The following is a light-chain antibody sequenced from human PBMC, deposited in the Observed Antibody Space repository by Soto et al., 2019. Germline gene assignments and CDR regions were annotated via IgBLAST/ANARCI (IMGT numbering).Light chain of an antibody. CDR1: SSDVGGYNY. Sequence: QSALTQPASVSGSPGQSITISCTGTSSDVGGYNYVSWYQQHPVKAPKLMIYDVGNRPSGVSNRFSGSKSGNTASLTISGLQAADEADYYCSSYTPNSSLVFGGGTKLTVL. CDR2: DVG. V-gene: IGLV2-14*01. J-gene: IGLJ2*01. CDR3: SSYTPNSSLV.